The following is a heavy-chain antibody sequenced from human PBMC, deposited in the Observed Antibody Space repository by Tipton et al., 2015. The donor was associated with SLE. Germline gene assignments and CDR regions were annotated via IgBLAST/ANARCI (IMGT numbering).Heavy chain of an antibody. CDR1: GHSISSGYY. CDR2: IFDSGNT. CDR3: ARAGILTGYYPYLDY. Sequence: TLSLTCTVSGHSISSGYYWSWIRQAPGKGLEWLESIFDSGNTYYNPSLKSRVTTSVDTSTNQFSLKLSSVTAADTAVYYCARAGILTGYYPYLDYWGQGNLVTVSS. J-gene: IGHJ4*02. V-gene: IGHV4-38-2*02. D-gene: IGHD3-9*01.